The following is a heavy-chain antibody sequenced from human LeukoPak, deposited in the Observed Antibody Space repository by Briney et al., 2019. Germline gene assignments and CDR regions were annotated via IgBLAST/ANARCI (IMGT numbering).Heavy chain of an antibody. D-gene: IGHD1-14*01. CDR1: GYTFTSYY. Sequence: GASVKVSCKASGYTFTSYYMHWVRQAPGQGLEWMGIINPSGGSTSYAQKFQGRVTMTRDMSTSTVYTELSSLRSEDTAVYYCARTGFAPFDDWGQGTLVTVSS. CDR3: ARTGFAPFDD. J-gene: IGHJ4*02. V-gene: IGHV1-46*01. CDR2: INPSGGST.